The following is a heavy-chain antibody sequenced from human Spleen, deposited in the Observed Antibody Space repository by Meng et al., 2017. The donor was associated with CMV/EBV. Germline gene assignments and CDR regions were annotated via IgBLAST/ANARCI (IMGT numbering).Heavy chain of an antibody. J-gene: IGHJ6*02. CDR2: INPSAGST. V-gene: IGHV1-46*01. CDR1: GYTFTSFG. Sequence: ASVKVSCKASGYTFTSFGISWVRQAPGQGLEWMGIINPSAGSTTYTQNFQGRVTMTRDTSTGTVYMELSSLRSEDTAVYYCARDRGDAVVEAAAMPSTCCHGMDVWGQGTTVTVSS. CDR3: ARDRGDAVVEAAAMPSTCCHGMDV. D-gene: IGHD2-2*01.